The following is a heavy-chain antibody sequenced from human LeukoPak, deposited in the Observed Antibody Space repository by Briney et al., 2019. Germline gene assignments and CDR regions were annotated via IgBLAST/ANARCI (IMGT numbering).Heavy chain of an antibody. Sequence: PSETLSLTCAVHGGSFTGYYWTWIRQPPGKGLEWIGEINHSGSTHYNPSLKSRVTISVDTSKNQFSLKVSSVTAADTAVYYCARVGCSSSSCNVSYYYHYYYMDVWGKGTTVTVSS. V-gene: IGHV4-34*01. D-gene: IGHD2-2*01. CDR2: INHSGST. CDR1: GGSFTGYY. CDR3: ARVGCSSSSCNVSYYYHYYYMDV. J-gene: IGHJ6*03.